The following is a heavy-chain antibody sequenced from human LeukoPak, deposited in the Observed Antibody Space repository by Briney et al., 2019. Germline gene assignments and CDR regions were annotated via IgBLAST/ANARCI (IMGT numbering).Heavy chain of an antibody. CDR2: IYYSGST. J-gene: IGHJ5*02. CDR1: GGSISSYY. CDR3: ARLRLSGGSFSVGWFDP. Sequence: SETLSLTCTVSGGSISSYYWSWIRQPPGKGLEWIGYIYYSGSTNYNPSLKSRVTISVDTSKNQFSLKLSSVTAADTAVYFCARLRLSGGSFSVGWFDPWGQGIQVTVSS. D-gene: IGHD1-26*01. V-gene: IGHV4-59*12.